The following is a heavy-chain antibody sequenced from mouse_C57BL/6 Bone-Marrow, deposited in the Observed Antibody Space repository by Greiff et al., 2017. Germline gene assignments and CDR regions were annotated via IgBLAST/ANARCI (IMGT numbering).Heavy chain of an antibody. V-gene: IGHV1-9*01. CDR3: ARLRRGLAY. CDR1: GYTFTGYW. Sequence: QVQLKESGAELMKPGASVKLSCKATGYTFTGYWIEWVKQRPGHGLEWIGEILPGSGSTNYNEKFKGKATLTADTSSNTAYMQLSSLTTEDSAIYYCARLRRGLAYWGQGTLVTVSA. J-gene: IGHJ3*01. CDR2: ILPGSGST.